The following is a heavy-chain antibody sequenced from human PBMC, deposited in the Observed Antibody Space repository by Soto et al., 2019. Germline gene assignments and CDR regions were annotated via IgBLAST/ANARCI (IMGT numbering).Heavy chain of an antibody. V-gene: IGHV5-10-1*01. D-gene: IGHD3-10*01. CDR1: GFIFTNYW. CDR3: VKHIGGSGDF. J-gene: IGHJ4*02. CDR2: IDPSDSST. Sequence: GESLKISCQGSGFIFTNYWISRVRQMPGKGPEGMGRIDPSDSSTNYSPSFQGHVTLSADKSINTAHRPWNSLKASDTAMYYCVKHIGGSGDFWGQGTPVTVSS.